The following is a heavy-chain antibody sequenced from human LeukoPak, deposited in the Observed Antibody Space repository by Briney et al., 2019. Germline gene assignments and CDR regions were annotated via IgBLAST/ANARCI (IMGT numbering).Heavy chain of an antibody. CDR3: ARSYLGYYYMDV. V-gene: IGHV1-18*01. CDR1: GYTFTSYG. J-gene: IGHJ6*03. D-gene: IGHD1-26*01. CDR2: ISAYNGNT. Sequence: ASVTVSCKASGYTFTSYGISWVRQAPGQGLEWMGWISAYNGNTNYAQKLQGRVTMTTDTSTSTAYMELRSLRSDDTAVYYCARSYLGYYYMDVWGKGTTVTVSS.